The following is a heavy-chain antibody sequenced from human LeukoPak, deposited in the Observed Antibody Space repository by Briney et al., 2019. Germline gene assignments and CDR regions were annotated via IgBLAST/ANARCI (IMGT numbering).Heavy chain of an antibody. CDR1: GGSISSSSYY. CDR3: ARDYRLTQIQY. V-gene: IGHV4-39*07. CDR2: IYYTGST. D-gene: IGHD1-26*01. Sequence: PSETLSLTCTVSGGSISSSSYYWAWIRQPPGKGLEWIGSIYYTGSTYYNPSLKSRVTISVGTSKNQFSLRLSSVTAADTAVYYCARDYRLTQIQYWGQGTLVTVSS. J-gene: IGHJ1*01.